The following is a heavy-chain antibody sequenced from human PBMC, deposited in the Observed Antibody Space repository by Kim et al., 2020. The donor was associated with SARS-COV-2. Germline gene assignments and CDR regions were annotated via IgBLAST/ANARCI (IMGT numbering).Heavy chain of an antibody. CDR1: GGSISSSSYY. D-gene: IGHD4-17*01. J-gene: IGHJ5*02. Sequence: SETLSLTCTVSGGSISSSSYYWGWIRQPPGKGLEWIGSIYYSGSTYYNPSLKRRVTISVDTSKNQFSLKLSSVTAADTAVYYCARPHYDRNWFDPWGQGTLVTVSS. CDR2: IYYSGST. V-gene: IGHV4-39*01. CDR3: ARPHYDRNWFDP.